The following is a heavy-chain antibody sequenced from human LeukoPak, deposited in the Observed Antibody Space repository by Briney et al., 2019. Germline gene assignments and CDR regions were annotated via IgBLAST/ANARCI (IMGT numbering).Heavy chain of an antibody. CDR1: GGSISGDY. V-gene: IGHV4-4*07. CDR2: MDTSGHT. D-gene: IGHD2-15*01. Sequence: SETLSLTCIVSGGSISGDYWSWIRQPAGKGLEWIGHMDTSGHTNYNSSLMSRVTMSVDPSKNQFSLRLTSVTAAETAVYYCARHWSHSVAQFGRSFWFDPWGQGTLVTVSS. CDR3: ARHWSHSVAQFGRSFWFDP. J-gene: IGHJ5*02.